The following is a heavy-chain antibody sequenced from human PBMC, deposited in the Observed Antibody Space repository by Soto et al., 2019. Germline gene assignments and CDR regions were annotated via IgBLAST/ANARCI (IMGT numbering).Heavy chain of an antibody. V-gene: IGHV4-30-2*01. J-gene: IGHJ6*02. CDR1: GGSISSGGYS. CDR3: ASQEYSVGYYGMDV. Sequence: QLQLQESGSGLVKPSQTLSLTCAVSGGSISSGGYSWSWIRQPPGKGLEWIGYIYHSGSTYYNPSLQSRVTISVDRSKNQFSLKLSSVTAADTAVYYCASQEYSVGYYGMDVWGQGNTVTVSS. D-gene: IGHD1-26*01. CDR2: IYHSGST.